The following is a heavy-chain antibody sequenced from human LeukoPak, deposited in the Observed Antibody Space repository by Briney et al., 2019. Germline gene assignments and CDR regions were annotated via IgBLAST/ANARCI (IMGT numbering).Heavy chain of an antibody. Sequence: GGSLKLSCAAYGFTFTTYCMSWVRQAPGKGPEWVATINPGGSEKDYMDSLKGRFTISRDNAENSVSLQMSTLGAEDTAVYYCVRHIDFWGQGTLVIVSS. V-gene: IGHV3-7*05. J-gene: IGHJ4*02. CDR2: INPGGSEK. CDR3: VRHIDF. CDR1: GFTFTTYC.